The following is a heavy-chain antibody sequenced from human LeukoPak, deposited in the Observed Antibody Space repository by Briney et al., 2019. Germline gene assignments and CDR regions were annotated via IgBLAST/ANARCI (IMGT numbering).Heavy chain of an antibody. V-gene: IGHV3-23*01. CDR3: AKGQTGEGYFDY. CDR1: GFTFSSYA. D-gene: IGHD7-27*01. J-gene: IGHJ4*02. Sequence: GGSLRLSCAASGFTFSSYAMSWVRQAPGKGLEWVSAISGSGGSTYYADSVKGRFTISRDNFKNTLYLQMNSLRAEDTAVYYCAKGQTGEGYFDYWGQGTLVTVSS. CDR2: ISGSGGST.